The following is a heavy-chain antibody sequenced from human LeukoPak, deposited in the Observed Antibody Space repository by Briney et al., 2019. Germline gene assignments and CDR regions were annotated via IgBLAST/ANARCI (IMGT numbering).Heavy chain of an antibody. D-gene: IGHD2-15*01. CDR3: ARDPGYCSGGSCQYYYYYYMDV. CDR1: GYTFTNYG. CDR2: MIPNSGNT. V-gene: IGHV1-8*02. Sequence: ASVKVSCKASGYTFTNYGISWVRQAPGQGLEWMGWMIPNSGNTGYAQKFQGRVTMTTNTSISTAYMELSSLRSEDTAVYYCARDPGYCSGGSCQYYYYYYMDVWGKGTTVTVSS. J-gene: IGHJ6*03.